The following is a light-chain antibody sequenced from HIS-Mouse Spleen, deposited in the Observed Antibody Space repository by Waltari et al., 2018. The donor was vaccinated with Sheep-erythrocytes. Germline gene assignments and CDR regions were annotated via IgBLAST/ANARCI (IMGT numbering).Light chain of an antibody. J-gene: IGLJ3*02. CDR2: SNN. Sequence: QSVLTQPPSVSGAPGQRVTISCSGSSSNIGSNTVNWYQQLPETAPKLLIYSNNQRPSGVPDRFSGSKSGTSASLAISGLQAEDEADYYCSSYAGSNNWVFGGGTKLTVL. CDR3: SSYAGSNNWV. V-gene: IGLV1-44*01. CDR1: SSNIGSNT.